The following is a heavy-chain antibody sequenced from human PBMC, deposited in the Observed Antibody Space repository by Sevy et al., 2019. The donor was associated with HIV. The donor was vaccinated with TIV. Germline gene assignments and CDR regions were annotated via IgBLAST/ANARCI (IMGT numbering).Heavy chain of an antibody. CDR3: ARVHGLVPAAIYPNYGMDV. D-gene: IGHD2-2*01. CDR2: ITTYNRKT. V-gene: IGHV1-18*01. J-gene: IGHJ6*02. CDR1: GYTFTNYG. Sequence: ASVKVSCKASGYTFTNYGITWVRQAPGQRLEWMGWITTYNRKTNCVEKLQGRVTMTTDTSTSTVYMELRSLRSDDTAVYYCARVHGLVPAAIYPNYGMDVWGQGTTVTVSS.